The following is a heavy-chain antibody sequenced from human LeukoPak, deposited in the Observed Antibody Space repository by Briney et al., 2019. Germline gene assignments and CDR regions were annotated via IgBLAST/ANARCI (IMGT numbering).Heavy chain of an antibody. CDR2: IIPIFGIA. J-gene: IGHJ5*02. CDR3: ARGPLRFMTNWFDP. D-gene: IGHD3-3*01. Sequence: SMKVSCKASGGTFSSYAISWVRQAPGQGLEWMGGIIPIFGIANYAQKFQGRVTITADESTSTAYMELSSLKSEDTAVYHCARGPLRFMTNWFDPWGQGTLVTVSS. CDR1: GGTFSSYA. V-gene: IGHV1-69*13.